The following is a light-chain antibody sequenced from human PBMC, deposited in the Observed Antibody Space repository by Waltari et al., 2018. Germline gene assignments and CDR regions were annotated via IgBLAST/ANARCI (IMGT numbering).Light chain of an antibody. V-gene: IGLV6-57*01. J-gene: IGLJ3*02. CDR3: QSYDSSNPWV. Sequence: NFMLTQPHSVSESPGKTVTISCTRSSGSIASNYVQWYQQRPGRSPTTVIYEDTQRPSGVPDRFSGSIDSSSNSASLTISGLKTEDESDYYCQSYDSSNPWVFGGGTKLTVL. CDR2: EDT. CDR1: SGSIASNY.